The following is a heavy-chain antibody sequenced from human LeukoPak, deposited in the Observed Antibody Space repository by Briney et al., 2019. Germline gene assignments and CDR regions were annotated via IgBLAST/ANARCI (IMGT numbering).Heavy chain of an antibody. CDR3: ARDCSGGSCYSNYYYAMDV. CDR1: GGTFSSYA. V-gene: IGHV1-2*02. CDR2: ISPNSGVS. Sequence: ASVKVSCKASGGTFSSYAISWVRQAPGQGLEWMGWISPNSGVSSYAQKFQGRVTMTRDTSISTAYMELSRLSSDDTAVYYCARDCSGGSCYSNYYYAMDVWGQGTTVTVSS. J-gene: IGHJ6*02. D-gene: IGHD2-15*01.